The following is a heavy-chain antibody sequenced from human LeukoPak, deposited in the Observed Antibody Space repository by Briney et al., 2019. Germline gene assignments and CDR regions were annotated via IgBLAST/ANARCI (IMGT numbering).Heavy chain of an antibody. CDR2: VNSDGIIT. CDR3: AREGTPLWSGSYYFDY. CDR1: GFTFSSYW. D-gene: IGHD3-3*01. J-gene: IGHJ4*02. Sequence: PGGSLRLSCAASGFTFSSYWMHWVRQAPGKGLVWVSRVNSDGIITTYADSVKGRFTISRDNAKNTLYLQMNSLRAEDTAVYYCAREGTPLWSGSYYFDYWGQGTLVTVSS. V-gene: IGHV3-74*01.